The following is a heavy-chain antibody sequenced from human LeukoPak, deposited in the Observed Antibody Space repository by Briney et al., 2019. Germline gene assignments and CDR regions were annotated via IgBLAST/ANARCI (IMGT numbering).Heavy chain of an antibody. J-gene: IGHJ5*02. Sequence: ASVKVSCKASGYIFTSYYIHWVRQAPGQGLEWMEIINPKGASTSYAQKFQGRVTMTRDTSTSTVYMELSSLRSEDTAVYYCARDYYGGPTWGQGTLVTVSS. CDR3: ARDYYGGPT. V-gene: IGHV1-46*01. CDR1: GYIFTSYY. D-gene: IGHD4-23*01. CDR2: INPKGAST.